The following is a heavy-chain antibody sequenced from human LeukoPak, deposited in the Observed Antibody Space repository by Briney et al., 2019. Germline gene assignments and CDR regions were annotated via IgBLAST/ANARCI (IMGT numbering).Heavy chain of an antibody. CDR2: MNPNSGDT. CDR3: ARRPSGTASHFDF. D-gene: IGHD6-13*01. Sequence: GASVKVSCKASGSTFSSYDINWVRQAPGQGLEWMGWMNPNSGDTVYTPRFQGRVTMTRDTSISTAYMELSSLRSEDTAVYYCARRPSGTASHFDFWGQGTLVTVSS. V-gene: IGHV1-8*02. CDR1: GSTFSSYD. J-gene: IGHJ4*02.